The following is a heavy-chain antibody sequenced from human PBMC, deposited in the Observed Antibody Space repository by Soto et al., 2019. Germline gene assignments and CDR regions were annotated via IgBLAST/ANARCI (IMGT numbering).Heavy chain of an antibody. CDR2: ISGSGGST. V-gene: IGHV3-23*01. CDR1: VCTFSSYA. D-gene: IGHD6-13*01. J-gene: IGHJ4*02. CDR3: AKDPKAAAAAPYY. Sequence: PVGSLRLSCASSVCTFSSYAMSWVRHSPGKGLEWVSAISGSGGSTYYADSVKGRFTISRDNSKNTLYLQMNSLRAEDTAVYYCAKDPKAAAAAPYYSGQGTLVTVYS.